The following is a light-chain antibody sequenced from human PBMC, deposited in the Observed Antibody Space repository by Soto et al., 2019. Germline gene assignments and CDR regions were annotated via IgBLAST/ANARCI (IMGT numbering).Light chain of an antibody. CDR1: QSVRSSY. V-gene: IGKV3-20*01. Sequence: EIVLTQSPGTLSLSPGERVTLSCRASQSVRSSYLAWYHQKPGQAPRLLIYGASNRATGIPDRFSGSESGTDFTLTISRLEPEDFAVYYCQQYESSPYTFGQGTKLEIK. J-gene: IGKJ2*01. CDR2: GAS. CDR3: QQYESSPYT.